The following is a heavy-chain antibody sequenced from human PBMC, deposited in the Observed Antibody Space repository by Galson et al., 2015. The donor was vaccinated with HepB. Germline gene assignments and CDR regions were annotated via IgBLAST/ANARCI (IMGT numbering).Heavy chain of an antibody. V-gene: IGHV4-34*01. D-gene: IGHD7-27*01. CDR3: ARANWARTKDY. J-gene: IGHJ4*02. Sequence: SETLSLTCAVYGGSFSGYYWSWIRQPPGKGLEWIGEINHSGSTNYNPSLKSRVTISVDTSKNQFSLELSSVTAADTAVYYCARANWARTKDYWGQGTLVTVSS. CDR1: GGSFSGYY. CDR2: INHSGST.